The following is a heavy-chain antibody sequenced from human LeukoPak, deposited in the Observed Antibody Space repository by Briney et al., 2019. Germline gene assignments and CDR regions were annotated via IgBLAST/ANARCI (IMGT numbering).Heavy chain of an antibody. Sequence: SETLSLTCTVSGGSLSSGGYYWSWIRQHPGKGLEWIGYIYYSGSTYYNPSLKSRVTISVDTSKNQFSLKLSSVTAADTAVYYCARETNYGSGRAFDYWGQGTLVTVSS. CDR1: GGSLSSGGYY. D-gene: IGHD3-10*01. CDR3: ARETNYGSGRAFDY. V-gene: IGHV4-31*03. CDR2: IYYSGST. J-gene: IGHJ4*02.